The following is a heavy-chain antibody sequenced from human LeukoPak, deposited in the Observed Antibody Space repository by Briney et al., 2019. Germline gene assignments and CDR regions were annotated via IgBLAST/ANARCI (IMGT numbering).Heavy chain of an antibody. D-gene: IGHD3-22*01. CDR1: GYTFTGYY. J-gene: IGHJ4*02. CDR2: INPNSGGT. Sequence: ASVKVSCKASGYTFTGYYMHWVRQAPGQGLEWMGWINPNSGGTNYAQKFQGRVTMTRDTSISTAYMELSRLRSDDTAVYYCARGDDSSGYFDDYWGQGTLVTVSS. V-gene: IGHV1-2*02. CDR3: ARGDDSSGYFDDY.